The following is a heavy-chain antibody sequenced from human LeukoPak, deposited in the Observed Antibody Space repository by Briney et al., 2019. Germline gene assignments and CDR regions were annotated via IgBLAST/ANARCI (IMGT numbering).Heavy chain of an antibody. CDR3: ARGLTGEDY. CDR2: MNPNSGNT. Sequence: ASVKVSCKASGYTFTSYDINWVRQATGQGLEWMGWMNPNSGNTGYAQKFQGRVTMTRNTSISSANRGLSSMRSEDTAVYYCARGLTGEDYWGQGTLVTVSS. V-gene: IGHV1-8*01. J-gene: IGHJ4*02. D-gene: IGHD7-27*01. CDR1: GYTFTSYD.